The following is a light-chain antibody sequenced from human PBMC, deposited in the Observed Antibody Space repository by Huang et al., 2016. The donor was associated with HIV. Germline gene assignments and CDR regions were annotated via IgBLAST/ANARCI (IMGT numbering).Light chain of an antibody. Sequence: DIVMTQSPDSLTVSLGERATINCRSSQSLFFSSNKRSYLAWYHKKPGQPPKLAISWASARESGVPDRFSGSGSETHFTLTINSLQTEDVAVYYCQQYYHNPLTFGGGTKVEI. J-gene: IGKJ4*01. CDR2: WAS. CDR3: QQYYHNPLT. CDR1: QSLFFSSNKRSY. V-gene: IGKV4-1*01.